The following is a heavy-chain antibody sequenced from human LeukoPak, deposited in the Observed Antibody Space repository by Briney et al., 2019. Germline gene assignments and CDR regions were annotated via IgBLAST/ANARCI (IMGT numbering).Heavy chain of an antibody. D-gene: IGHD1-26*01. CDR1: GYTFTSYG. V-gene: IGHV1-18*01. CDR2: ISAYNGNT. J-gene: IGHJ4*02. Sequence: ASVKVSRKASGYTFTSYGISWVRQAPGQGLEWMGWISAYNGNTNYAQKLQGRVTVTTDTSTSTAYMELGSLRSDDTAVYYCARDSGSYSRSRYIDYWGQGTLVTVSS. CDR3: ARDSGSYSRSRYIDY.